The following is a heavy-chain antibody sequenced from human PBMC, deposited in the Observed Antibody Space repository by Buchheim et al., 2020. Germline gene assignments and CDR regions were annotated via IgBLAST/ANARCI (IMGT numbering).Heavy chain of an antibody. CDR1: GGTFSSYT. V-gene: IGHV1-69*08. J-gene: IGHJ4*02. Sequence: QVQLVQSGAEVKKPGSSVKVFCKSSGGTFSSYTISWVRQAPGQGLEWMGKIIPIFGVAKYAQRFRDRVTITADKSTSTAYMELSSLRSEDTAVYYCARDRNYYDSNGLPYWGQGTL. D-gene: IGHD3-22*01. CDR3: ARDRNYYDSNGLPY. CDR2: IIPIFGVA.